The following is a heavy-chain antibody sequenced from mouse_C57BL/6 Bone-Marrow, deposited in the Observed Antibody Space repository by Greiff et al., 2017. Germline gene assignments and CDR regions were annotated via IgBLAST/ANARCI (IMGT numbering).Heavy chain of an antibody. CDR3: ERLELDGRSGDWYFDV. D-gene: IGHD1-1*01. V-gene: IGHV1-85*01. J-gene: IGHJ1*03. CDR1: GYTFTSYD. Sequence: QVQLQQSGPELVKPGASVKLSCKASGYTFTSYDINWVKQRPGQGLAWIGWIYPRDGSTKYNEKFKGKATLTVDTSSSTAYMELHSLTSEDSAVYFCERLELDGRSGDWYFDVWGTGTTVTVSS. CDR2: IYPRDGST.